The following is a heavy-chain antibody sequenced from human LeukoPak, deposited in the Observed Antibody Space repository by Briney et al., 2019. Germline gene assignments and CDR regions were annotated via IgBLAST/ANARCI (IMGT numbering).Heavy chain of an antibody. CDR1: GITLAGYD. V-gene: IGHV1-2*02. CDR2: IKPRFSGT. Sequence: ASVKVSCKASGITLAGYDVHWVRQAPGQGLEWMGRIKPRFSGTNHAEKFQGRVTMTRDTSMTTAYMELSSLTSDDTAVYYCARQFGPTDAFDIWGQGTMVTVSS. CDR3: ARQFGPTDAFDI. D-gene: IGHD3-16*01. J-gene: IGHJ3*02.